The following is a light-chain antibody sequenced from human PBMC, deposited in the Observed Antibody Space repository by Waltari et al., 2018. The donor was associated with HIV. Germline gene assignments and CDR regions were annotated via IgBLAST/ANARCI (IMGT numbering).Light chain of an antibody. J-gene: IGLJ1*01. CDR1: SSDVGYFDY. CDR3: CSYAGSYTYV. Sequence: QSALTQPRSVSGSPGQSVTIPCTGTSSDVGYFDYVSWYQQYPGKAPKVIIYEVNPRPSGVPDRFTGSKSGITASLTISGLQGDDEADYYCCSYAGSYTYVFGTGTKVNVL. CDR2: EVN. V-gene: IGLV2-11*01.